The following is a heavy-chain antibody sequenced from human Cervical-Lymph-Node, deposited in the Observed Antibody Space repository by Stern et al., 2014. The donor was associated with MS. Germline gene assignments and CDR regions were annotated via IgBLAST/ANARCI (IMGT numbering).Heavy chain of an antibody. J-gene: IGHJ6*02. CDR2: IYLDDDE. V-gene: IGHV2-5*02. CDR3: AHTTVTFDEAYGLDV. CDR1: GFSLSASGVG. Sequence: QITLKESGPTLVKPTQTLTLTCTVSGFSLSASGVGVAWIRQPPGKALEWLAVIYLDDDERYSPSRKSRVTITKDTAKNQVVLTMANMDPVDTGTYFCAHTTVTFDEAYGLDVWGQGTTVTVSS. D-gene: IGHD4-17*01.